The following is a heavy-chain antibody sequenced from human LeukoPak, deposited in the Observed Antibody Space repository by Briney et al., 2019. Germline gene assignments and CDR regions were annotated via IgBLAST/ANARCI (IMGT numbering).Heavy chain of an antibody. D-gene: IGHD3-3*01. V-gene: IGHV4-59*01. Sequence: SETLSLTCTVSGGSLSSYYWSWIRQPPGKGLECVGYIFYSGSTNYHPSLKSRVTISVDTSRTQFSLKLSSVTAADTAVYYCARGDFWSGWDYWGQGALVTVSS. CDR2: IFYSGST. J-gene: IGHJ4*02. CDR3: ARGDFWSGWDY. CDR1: GGSLSSYY.